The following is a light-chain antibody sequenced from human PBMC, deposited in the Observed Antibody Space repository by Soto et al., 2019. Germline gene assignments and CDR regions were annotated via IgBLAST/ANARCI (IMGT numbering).Light chain of an antibody. J-gene: IGLJ2*01. CDR2: EVS. CDR3: SSFTSTSTVL. Sequence: QPVLTQPASVSGSLGQSITISCTGTSSDVGGYNYVSWYQQHPGKAPKVMIFEVSKRPSGVSNRFSGSKSGNMASLTISGLQAEDEADYYCSSFTSTSTVLLGGGTKVTVL. CDR1: SSDVGGYNY. V-gene: IGLV2-14*01.